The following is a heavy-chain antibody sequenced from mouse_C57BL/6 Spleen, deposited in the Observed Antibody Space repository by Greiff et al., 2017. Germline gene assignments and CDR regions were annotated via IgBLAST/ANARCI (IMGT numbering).Heavy chain of an antibody. V-gene: IGHV1-69*01. J-gene: IGHJ4*01. D-gene: IGHD1-1*01. CDR1: GYTFTSYW. CDR3: ARYGGSSYGAMDY. Sequence: QVQLQQPGVELVMPGASVKLSCKASGYTFTSYWMHWVKQRPGQGLEWIGEIDPSDSYTNYNQKFKGKSTLTVDKSSSTAYMQLSSLTSEDSAVYYCARYGGSSYGAMDYWGQGTSVTVSS. CDR2: IDPSDSYT.